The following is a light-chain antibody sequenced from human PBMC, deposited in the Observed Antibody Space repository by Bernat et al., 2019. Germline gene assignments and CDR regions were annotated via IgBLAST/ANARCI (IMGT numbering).Light chain of an antibody. CDR2: GAS. V-gene: IGKV3-20*01. Sequence: EIVLTQSPGTLSLSPGERATLSCRASQSVSSNYLAWYQQKPGQAPRLLFYGASTRDTGIPDRFSGSGSETGFTLTISRLEPEDFAVYYCQQYGSSLWRFGQGTKVEIK. CDR1: QSVSSNY. CDR3: QQYGSSLWR. J-gene: IGKJ1*01.